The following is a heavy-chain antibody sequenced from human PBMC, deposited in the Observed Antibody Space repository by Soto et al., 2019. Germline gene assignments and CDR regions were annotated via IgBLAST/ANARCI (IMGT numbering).Heavy chain of an antibody. D-gene: IGHD2-2*01. CDR2: ISWNSGSI. V-gene: IGHV3-9*01. J-gene: IGHJ5*02. CDR1: GFTFDDYV. CDR3: AKARYCSSTSCYAGNWFDP. Sequence: EVQLVESGGGLVQPGRSLRLSCAASGFTFDDYVMHWVRQAPGKGLEWVSGISWNSGSIGYADSVKGRFTISRDNAKNSLYLQMNSLRAEDTALYYCAKARYCSSTSCYAGNWFDPWGQGTLVTVSS.